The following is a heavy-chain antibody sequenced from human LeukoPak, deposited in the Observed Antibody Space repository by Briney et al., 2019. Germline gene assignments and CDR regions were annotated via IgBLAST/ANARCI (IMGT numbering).Heavy chain of an antibody. V-gene: IGHV5-51*01. D-gene: IGHD3-10*01. CDR1: GYSFTSYW. CDR2: IYPGDSDT. CDR3: ARQDDGSGSYYNLDY. J-gene: IGHJ4*02. Sequence: PAESLKISCKGSGYSFTSYWICWVRQMPGKGLEWMGIIYPGDSDTSYNPSFKGQVTISADKSISTASLQWSSLKAADTAMYYCARQDDGSGSYYNLDYWGQGTLATVSS.